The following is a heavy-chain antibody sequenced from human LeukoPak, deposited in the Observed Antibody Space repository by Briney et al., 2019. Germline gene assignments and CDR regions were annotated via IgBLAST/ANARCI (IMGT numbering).Heavy chain of an antibody. V-gene: IGHV3-21*01. Sequence: GGSLRLSCAASGFTFSSYSMNWVRQAPGKGLDWVSSISSSSSYIYYADSVKGRFTISRDNAKNSLYLEMNSLRAEDTAVYYCARSDSSGSSTFDYWGQGTLVTVSS. CDR2: ISSSSSYI. CDR1: GFTFSSYS. J-gene: IGHJ4*02. CDR3: ARSDSSGSSTFDY. D-gene: IGHD3-22*01.